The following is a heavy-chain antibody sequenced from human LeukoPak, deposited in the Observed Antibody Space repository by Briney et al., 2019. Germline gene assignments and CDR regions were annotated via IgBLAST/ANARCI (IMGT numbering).Heavy chain of an antibody. Sequence: GGSLRLYCAASGFTFSSYAMHWLRQAPGKGLEWVAVISYDGSNKYYADSVKGRFTISRDNSKNTLYLQMNSLRAEDTAVYYCASELGYCSSTSCPNSPFDYWGPGTLVTVSS. CDR2: ISYDGSNK. D-gene: IGHD2-2*01. CDR1: GFTFSSYA. CDR3: ASELGYCSSTSCPNSPFDY. V-gene: IGHV3-30-3*01. J-gene: IGHJ4*02.